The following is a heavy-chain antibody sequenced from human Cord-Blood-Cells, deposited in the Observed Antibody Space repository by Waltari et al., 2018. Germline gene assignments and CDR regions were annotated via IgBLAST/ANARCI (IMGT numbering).Heavy chain of an antibody. V-gene: IGHV5-51*01. CDR1: GYSVTSYW. CDR2: IYPGDSDT. J-gene: IGHJ3*02. D-gene: IGHD5-12*01. Sequence: EVQLVQSGAEVNKPGEPLTISGKGSGYSVTSYWIGRARQMPGNGLEWMGIIYPGDSDTRYSPSFQGQVTISADKSISTAYLQWSSLKASDTAMYYCARQGEWLRLREAFDIWGQGTMVTVSS. CDR3: ARQGEWLRLREAFDI.